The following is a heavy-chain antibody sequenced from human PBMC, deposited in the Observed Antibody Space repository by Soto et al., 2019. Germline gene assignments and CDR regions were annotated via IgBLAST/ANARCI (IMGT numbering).Heavy chain of an antibody. J-gene: IGHJ4*02. V-gene: IGHV4-59*08. D-gene: IGHD3-22*01. CDR3: ARHLSDNSSGYYYFDY. CDR2: IYYSGST. Sequence: SETLSLTCTVSGGSISSYYWSWIRQPPGKGLEWIGYIYYSGSTNYKPSLKSRVTISVDTSKNQFSLKLSSVTAADTAVYYCARHLSDNSSGYYYFDYWGQGTLVTVSS. CDR1: GGSISSYY.